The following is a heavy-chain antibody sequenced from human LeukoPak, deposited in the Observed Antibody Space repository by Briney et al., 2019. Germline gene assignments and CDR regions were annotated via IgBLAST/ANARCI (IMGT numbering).Heavy chain of an antibody. Sequence: RPSETLSLTCTVSGYFISSGYYWGWIRQPPGKGLEWIGSIYHGGSTHYNPSLKSRVTISVDTSKNQFSLKLNSVTAADTAVYYCARWITPFDYWGQGTLVTVSS. J-gene: IGHJ4*02. CDR3: ARWITPFDY. CDR2: IYHGGST. CDR1: GYFISSGYY. D-gene: IGHD3-16*01. V-gene: IGHV4-38-2*02.